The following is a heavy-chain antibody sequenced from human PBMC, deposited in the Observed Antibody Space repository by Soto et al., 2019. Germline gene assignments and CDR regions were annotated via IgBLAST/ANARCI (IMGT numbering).Heavy chain of an antibody. J-gene: IGHJ3*01. V-gene: IGHV3-48*02. CDR2: ISIGSGCI. D-gene: IGHD3-22*01. CDR1: GFSFSNYA. CDR3: VRDDRWAFDF. Sequence: EVQLVESGGGLVQPGGSRRVSCAASGFSFSNYAMNWVRQAPGKGLEWVSYISIGSGCIFYADSVKGRFTISRDDAKNSLYMKMNTLREENTAVYYCVRDDRWAFDFWGQGTMVTVSS.